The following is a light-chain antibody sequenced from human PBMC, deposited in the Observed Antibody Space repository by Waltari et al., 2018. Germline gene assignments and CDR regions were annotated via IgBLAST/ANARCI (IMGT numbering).Light chain of an antibody. Sequence: QSALTQPASVSGSPGQSITISCTGSSSDIGDYDYFSWYQQHPGEDPKLIIYDVTHRPSGISKRFSGSKSGSAAFLTISGLQAEDEADYYCSSYTNRILVFGGGTKLTVL. CDR3: SSYTNRILV. CDR1: SSDIGDYDY. CDR2: DVT. V-gene: IGLV2-14*03. J-gene: IGLJ2*01.